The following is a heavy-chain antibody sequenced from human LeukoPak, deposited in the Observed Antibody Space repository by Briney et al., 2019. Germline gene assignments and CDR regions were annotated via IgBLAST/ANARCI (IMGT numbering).Heavy chain of an antibody. V-gene: IGHV3-7*01. CDR2: IKLDGSET. CDR3: ARQRGSGCLDY. J-gene: IGHJ4*02. Sequence: PGGSLRLSCAPSRFTLRNYWTSSVRQAPGEGLESVANIKLDGSETYYVDSVNGRFTISRDNAKNSLSLQMNSLRAEDTAVYYCARQRGSGCLDYWGQGTLVTVSS. CDR1: RFTLRNYW. D-gene: IGHD6-19*01.